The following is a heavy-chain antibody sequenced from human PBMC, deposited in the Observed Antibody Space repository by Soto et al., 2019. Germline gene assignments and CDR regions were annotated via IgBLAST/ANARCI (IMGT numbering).Heavy chain of an antibody. CDR1: GGSVSSGSYY. J-gene: IGHJ4*02. V-gene: IGHV4-61*01. D-gene: IGHD4-17*01. Sequence: DTLSLTCTVSGGSVSSGSYYWSWIRQPPGKGLEWIGYIYYSGSTNYNPSLKSRVTISVDTSKNQFSLKLSSVTAADTAVYYCATSDYGDYYFDYSGPGTMVTVST. CDR2: IYYSGST. CDR3: ATSDYGDYYFDY.